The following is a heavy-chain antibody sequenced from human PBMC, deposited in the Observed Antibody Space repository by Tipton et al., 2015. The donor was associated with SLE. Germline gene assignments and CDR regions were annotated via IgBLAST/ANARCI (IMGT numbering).Heavy chain of an antibody. V-gene: IGHV4-39*02. J-gene: IGHJ4*02. CDR2: IHYSGST. Sequence: TLSLTCTVSGGFISYTNYYWGWIRQPPGKGLEWIGNIHYSGSTYYTVSLKSRVTISVDTSKNQFSLNLTSVTDADTAVYYCARDRLRWFTDWGQGTLVTVSS. CDR1: GGFISYTNYY. CDR3: ARDRLRWFTD. D-gene: IGHD4-23*01.